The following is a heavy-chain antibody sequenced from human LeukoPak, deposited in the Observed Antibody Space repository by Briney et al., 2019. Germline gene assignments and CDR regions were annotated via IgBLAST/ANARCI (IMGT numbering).Heavy chain of an antibody. CDR3: ARRHSSSLNYFDS. Sequence: GGSLRLSCAASGFTFSNYAMYWVRQAPGKGLEYVSTISSNGDSTYYANSVKGRFTISRDNSKNTLYLQMGSLRTEDMAVYYCARRHSSSLNYFDSWGQGTLVTVSS. V-gene: IGHV3-64*01. D-gene: IGHD6-13*01. CDR2: ISSNGDST. J-gene: IGHJ4*02. CDR1: GFTFSNYA.